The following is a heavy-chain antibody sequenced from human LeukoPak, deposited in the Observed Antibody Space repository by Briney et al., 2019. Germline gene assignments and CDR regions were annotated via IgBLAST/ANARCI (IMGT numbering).Heavy chain of an antibody. CDR3: ARDAGYYYGSGSSSDY. D-gene: IGHD3-10*01. CDR2: IRQDGNEK. Sequence: PGGSLRLSCAASGFTFSSSWMSWVRQAPGKGLEWVANIRQDGNEKHYVDSVKGRFTISRDNAKNSLDLQMNSLRAEDTAVYYCARDAGYYYGSGSSSDYWGQGTLVTVSS. CDR1: GFTFSSSW. J-gene: IGHJ4*02. V-gene: IGHV3-7*01.